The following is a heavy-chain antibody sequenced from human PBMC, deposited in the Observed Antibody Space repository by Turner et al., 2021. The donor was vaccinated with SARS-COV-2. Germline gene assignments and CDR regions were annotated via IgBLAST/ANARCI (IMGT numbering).Heavy chain of an antibody. CDR2: FEPEDGET. Sequence: VKKPGASVKVRCKVSGYTLIELSMHWVRQAPGKWLEWMGGFEPEDGETIYAQKCQGRVTMTEDTSTDTAYMELSSLFFYKQKAEYDVGQRLKFRRVLFRSRTKIIMYYGDYWGQGTLVTVSS. CDR1: GYTLIELS. D-gene: IGHD2-8*01. J-gene: IGHJ4*02. V-gene: IGHV1-24*01. CDR3: VGQRLKFRRVLFRSRTKIIMYYGDY.